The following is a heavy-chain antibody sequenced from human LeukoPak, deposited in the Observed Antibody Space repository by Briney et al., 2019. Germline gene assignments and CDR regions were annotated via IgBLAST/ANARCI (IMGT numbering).Heavy chain of an antibody. CDR2: IYYSGST. D-gene: IGHD2-21*02. V-gene: IGHV4-59*11. CDR1: GGSISSHY. J-gene: IGHJ6*03. Sequence: SEALSLTCTVSGGSISSHYWSWIRQPPGKGLEWIGYIYYSGSTNYNPSLKSRVTISVDTSKNQFSLKLTSVAAADTAVYYCARAGGDPHYHYYYYMDVWGKGTPVTVSS. CDR3: ARAGGDPHYHYYYYMDV.